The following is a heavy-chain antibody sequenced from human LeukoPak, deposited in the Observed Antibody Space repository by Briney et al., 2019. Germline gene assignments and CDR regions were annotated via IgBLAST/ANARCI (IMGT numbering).Heavy chain of an antibody. V-gene: IGHV1-18*01. D-gene: IGHD2-15*01. Sequence: ASVKVSCKASGYTFTSYGISWVRRAPGQGLEWMGWISAYNGNTNYAQKLQGRVTMTTDTSTSTAYMELRSLRSDDTAVYYCARIPSCKSSGGSCYVQVHWFDPWGQGTLVTVSS. J-gene: IGHJ5*02. CDR1: GYTFTSYG. CDR3: ARIPSCKSSGGSCYVQVHWFDP. CDR2: ISAYNGNT.